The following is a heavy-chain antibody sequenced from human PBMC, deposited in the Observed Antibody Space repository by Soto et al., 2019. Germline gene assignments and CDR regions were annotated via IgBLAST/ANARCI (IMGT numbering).Heavy chain of an antibody. CDR1: GFTFTNAW. Sequence: GGSLRLSCAASGFTFTNAWMNWVRQAPGKGLEWVGRIKSKTDGGTTDYAAPVKGRFSISRDDSKTTLYLQMNSLKTDDTAVYYCTTDRFHYYVLDVWGQGSTVIVSS. CDR2: IKSKTDGGTT. J-gene: IGHJ6*02. D-gene: IGHD3-10*01. CDR3: TTDRFHYYVLDV. V-gene: IGHV3-15*07.